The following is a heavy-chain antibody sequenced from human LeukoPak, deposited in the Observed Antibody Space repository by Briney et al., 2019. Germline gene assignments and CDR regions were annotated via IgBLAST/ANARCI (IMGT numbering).Heavy chain of an antibody. CDR1: GFTFSSYA. CDR3: ASYYYDSSGYYYVTSPFDY. J-gene: IGHJ4*02. CDR2: ISGSGGST. Sequence: GGSLRLSCAASGFTFSSYAMSWVRQAPGKGLEWVSAISGSGGSTYYADSVKGRFTISRDNSKNTLYLQMNSLRAEDTAVYYCASYYYDSSGYYYVTSPFDYWGQGTLVTVSS. V-gene: IGHV3-23*01. D-gene: IGHD3-22*01.